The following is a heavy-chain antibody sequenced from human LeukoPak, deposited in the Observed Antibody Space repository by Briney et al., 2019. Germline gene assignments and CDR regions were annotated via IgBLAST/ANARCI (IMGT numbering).Heavy chain of an antibody. V-gene: IGHV4-39*01. CDR1: GGSISSSSYY. D-gene: IGHD3-10*01. Sequence: SETLSLTCTVSGGSISSSSYYWGWIRQPPGKGLEWIGSIYYSGSTYYNPSLKSRVTISVDTSKNQFSLKLSSVTAADTAVYYCARHLWASVRGVSLSPFGYFDYWGQGTLVTVSS. CDR3: ARHLWASVRGVSLSPFGYFDY. J-gene: IGHJ4*02. CDR2: IYYSGST.